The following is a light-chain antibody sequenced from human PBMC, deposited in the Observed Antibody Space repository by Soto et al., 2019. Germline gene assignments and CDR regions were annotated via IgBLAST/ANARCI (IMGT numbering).Light chain of an antibody. CDR1: QSVSSGY. CDR3: QQHSTWPLT. J-gene: IGKJ4*01. V-gene: IGKV3-11*01. CDR2: GAS. Sequence: EIVLTQSPGTLSLSPGERATLSCRASQSVSSGYLAWYQQKPGQAPRLLIYGASNRATGIPARFSGSGSGTDFTLTISSLEPEDFAVYYCQQHSTWPLTFGGGTKV.